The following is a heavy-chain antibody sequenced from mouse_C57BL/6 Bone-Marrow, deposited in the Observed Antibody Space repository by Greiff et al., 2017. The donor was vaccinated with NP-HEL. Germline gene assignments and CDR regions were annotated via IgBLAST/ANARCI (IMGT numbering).Heavy chain of an antibody. J-gene: IGHJ3*01. CDR3: AKGIITVVAPFAY. V-gene: IGHV1-64*01. CDR1: GYTFTSYW. CDR2: IHPNSGST. D-gene: IGHD1-1*01. Sequence: VQLQQPGAELVKPGASVKLSCKASGYTFTSYWMHWVKQRPGQGLEWIGMIHPNSGSTNYNEKFKSKATLTVDKSSSTAYMQLSSLTSEDSAVYYWAKGIITVVAPFAYWGQGTLVTVSA.